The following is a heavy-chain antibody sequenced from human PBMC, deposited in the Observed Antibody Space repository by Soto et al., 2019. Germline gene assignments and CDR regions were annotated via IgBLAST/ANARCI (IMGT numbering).Heavy chain of an antibody. CDR2: ISGSGGST. Sequence: LRLSCAASGFTFSSYAMSWVRQAPGKGLEWVSAISGSGGSTYYADSVKGRFTISRDNSKNTLYLQMNSLRAEDTAVYYCAKVFHYDFWSGALDGMDVWGQGTTVTVSS. J-gene: IGHJ6*02. CDR3: AKVFHYDFWSGALDGMDV. CDR1: GFTFSSYA. V-gene: IGHV3-23*01. D-gene: IGHD3-3*01.